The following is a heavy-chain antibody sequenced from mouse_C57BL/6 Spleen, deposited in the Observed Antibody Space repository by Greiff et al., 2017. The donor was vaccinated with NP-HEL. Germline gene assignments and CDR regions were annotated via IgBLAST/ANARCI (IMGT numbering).Heavy chain of an antibody. CDR3: ARGGGSSYGY. V-gene: IGHV1-82*01. J-gene: IGHJ2*01. Sequence: VQLQESGPELVKPGASVKISCKASGYAFSSSWMNWVKQRPGKGLEWIGRIYPGDGDTNYNGKFKGKATLTADKSSSTAYMQLSSLTSEDSAVYFCARGGGSSYGYWGQGTTLTVSS. CDR2: IYPGDGDT. CDR1: GYAFSSSW. D-gene: IGHD1-1*01.